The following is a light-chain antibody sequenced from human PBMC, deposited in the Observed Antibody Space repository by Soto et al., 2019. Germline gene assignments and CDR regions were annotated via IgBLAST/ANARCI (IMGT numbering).Light chain of an antibody. J-gene: IGKJ1*01. CDR1: QTIRSNY. CDR3: QQYVSSPLT. V-gene: IGKV3-20*01. Sequence: ETVLTQSPGTLSLSPGERATLSCRASQTIRSNYLAWYRQTPGQAPRLLIYGASNRATGIADRFSGSGSGTDFTLIISRLEPEDFALYYCQQYVSSPLTFGQGTKVEIK. CDR2: GAS.